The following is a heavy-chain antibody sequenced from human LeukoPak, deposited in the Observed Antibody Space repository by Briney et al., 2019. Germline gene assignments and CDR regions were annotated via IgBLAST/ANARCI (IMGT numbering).Heavy chain of an antibody. Sequence: GRSLRLSCAASGFTFSSYGMHWVRQAPGKGLEWVAVIWYDGSNKYYADSVKGRFTISRDNSKNTLYLQMNSLRAEDTAVYSCVLAPIEQLGIFQHWGQGTLVTVSS. V-gene: IGHV3-33*01. D-gene: IGHD6-13*01. CDR2: IWYDGSNK. CDR3: VLAPIEQLGIFQH. J-gene: IGHJ1*01. CDR1: GFTFSSYG.